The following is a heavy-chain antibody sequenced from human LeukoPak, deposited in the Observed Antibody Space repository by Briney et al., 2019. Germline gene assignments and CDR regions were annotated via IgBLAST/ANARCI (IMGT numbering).Heavy chain of an antibody. J-gene: IGHJ4*02. D-gene: IGHD4-17*01. CDR1: GFTFSSHW. CDR3: ARGPTYGDRVDYLEY. Sequence: PGGSLRLSCPASGFTFSSHWMTWVRQAPGKGLQWVASIKQGGTEKYYAGSVKGRFTVSRDNAKNSLYLQMNSLTAGDTALYYCARGPTYGDRVDYLEYWGQGTKVTVSS. CDR2: IKQGGTEK. V-gene: IGHV3-7*01.